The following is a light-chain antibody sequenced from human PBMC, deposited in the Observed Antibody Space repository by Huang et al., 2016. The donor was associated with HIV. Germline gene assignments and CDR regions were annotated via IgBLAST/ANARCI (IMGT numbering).Light chain of an antibody. CDR3: HQYGQSPYT. V-gene: IGKV3-20*01. CDR2: STA. Sequence: EIVLTQSPDTLSLSPGERAPLSCRASPSVSAAHLAWFQQKPSQAPRLLIYSTAYRATGVPDRVSGSASGTDFTLTINKLEPDDFAVYHCHQYGQSPYTFGQGTRLE. J-gene: IGKJ2*01. CDR1: PSVSAAH.